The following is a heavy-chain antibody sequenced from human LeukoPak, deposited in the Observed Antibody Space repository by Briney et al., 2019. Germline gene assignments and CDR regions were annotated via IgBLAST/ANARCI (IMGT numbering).Heavy chain of an antibody. CDR3: AREGSVIMGGAFDI. V-gene: IGHV3-30*01. J-gene: IGHJ3*02. Sequence: GGSLRLSCAASGFTFSSYAMHWVRQAPGKGLEWVAVISYDGSNKYYADSVKGRFTISRDNSKNTLYLQMNSLRAEDTAVYYCAREGSVIMGGAFDIWGQGTMVTVSS. CDR1: GFTFSSYA. CDR2: ISYDGSNK. D-gene: IGHD3-3*01.